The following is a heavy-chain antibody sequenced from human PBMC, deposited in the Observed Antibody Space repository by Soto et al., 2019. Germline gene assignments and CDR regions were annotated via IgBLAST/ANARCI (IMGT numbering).Heavy chain of an antibody. CDR2: IYYSGST. V-gene: IGHV4-59*01. J-gene: IGHJ4*02. Sequence: TSETLSLTCTVSGGSISSYYWSWLRQPPGKGLEWIGYIYYSGSTNYNPSLKSRVTISVDTSKNQFSLKLSSVTAADTAVYYCARRGSGSYSDYWGQGTLVTVSS. CDR1: GGSISSYY. CDR3: ARRGSGSYSDY. D-gene: IGHD3-10*01.